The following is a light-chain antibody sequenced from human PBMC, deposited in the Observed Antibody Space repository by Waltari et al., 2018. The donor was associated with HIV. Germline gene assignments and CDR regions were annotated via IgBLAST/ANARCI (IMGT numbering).Light chain of an antibody. J-gene: IGLJ2*01. CDR3: QSYDTGLV. Sequence: QSVLTQPPSVSGAPGQRVTISCTGSSSNIGAGYDVHWYQHFPGTAPNLLIFGDSNRPSGVPDRFSGSKSGTSASLAITGLEAEDEADYYCQSYDTGLVFGGGTKLTVL. V-gene: IGLV1-40*01. CDR2: GDS. CDR1: SSNIGAGYD.